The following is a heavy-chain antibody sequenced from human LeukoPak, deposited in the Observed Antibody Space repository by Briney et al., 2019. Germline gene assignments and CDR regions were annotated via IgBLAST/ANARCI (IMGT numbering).Heavy chain of an antibody. CDR1: GGSFSGYY. CDR3: ARGGGYSGYVFPDY. CDR2: INHSGST. J-gene: IGHJ4*02. D-gene: IGHD5-12*01. Sequence: KPSETLSLTCAVYGGSFSGYYWSWIRQPTGKGLEWIGEINHSGSTNYNPSLKSRVTISVDTSKNQFSLKLSSVTAADTAVYYCARGGGYSGYVFPDYWGQGALVTVSS. V-gene: IGHV4-34*01.